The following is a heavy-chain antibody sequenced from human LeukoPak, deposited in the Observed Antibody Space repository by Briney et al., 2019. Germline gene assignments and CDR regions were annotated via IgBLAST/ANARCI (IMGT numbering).Heavy chain of an antibody. CDR3: ARDRPGLNYGGNSEPDY. CDR2: IYTSGST. D-gene: IGHD4-23*01. V-gene: IGHV4-4*07. CDR1: GGSISSYY. Sequence: SETLSLTCTVSGGSISSYYWSWIRQPAGKGLEWIGRIYTSGSTNYNPSLKSRVTMSVDTSKNQFSLKLSSVTAADTAVYYCARDRPGLNYGGNSEPDYWGQGTLVTVST. J-gene: IGHJ4*02.